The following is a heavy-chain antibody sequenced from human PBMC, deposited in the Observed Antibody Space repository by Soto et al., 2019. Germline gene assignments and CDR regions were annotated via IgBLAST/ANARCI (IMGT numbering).Heavy chain of an antibody. J-gene: IGHJ6*02. CDR3: ATMSSPHYYYSGMDV. Sequence: GESLKISCKGSGYSFTSYWISWVRQMPGKGLEWMGRIDPSDSYTNYSPSFRGHVTISADKSISTAYLQWSSLKASDTAMYYCATMSSPHYYYSGMDVWGQGTTVTVSS. D-gene: IGHD6-13*01. V-gene: IGHV5-10-1*01. CDR1: GYSFTSYW. CDR2: IDPSDSYT.